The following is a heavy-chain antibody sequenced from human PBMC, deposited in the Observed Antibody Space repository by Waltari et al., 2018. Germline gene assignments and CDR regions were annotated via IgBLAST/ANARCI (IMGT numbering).Heavy chain of an antibody. J-gene: IGHJ4*02. D-gene: IGHD1-26*01. CDR1: GGTFSSYA. CDR3: AREGGMNGGATSIYYFDY. Sequence: QVQLVQSGAEVKKPGSSVKVSCKASGGTFSSYAISWVRQAPGQGLEWMGRIIPIFGTANYAQKFQGRVKITADKSTSTAYMELRSLRSEDTAVYYCAREGGMNGGATSIYYFDYWGQGTLVTVSS. V-gene: IGHV1-69*08. CDR2: IIPIFGTA.